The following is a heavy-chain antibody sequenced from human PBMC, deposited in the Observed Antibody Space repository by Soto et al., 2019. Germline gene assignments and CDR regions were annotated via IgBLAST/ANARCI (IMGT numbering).Heavy chain of an antibody. CDR1: GYTFMTYA. CDR2: INPGNGNT. J-gene: IGHJ4*02. D-gene: IGHD3-10*01. V-gene: IGHV1-3*01. Sequence: QVPLVQSGAEVKKPGASVKISCKTSGYTFMTYALHWVRQAPGQRPELMGWINPGNGNTEYSQKLQGRVTITRDTSARTVFMEVANMTSEDTAVYYCARVRMLWYGELSHWGQGTQVIVSA. CDR3: ARVRMLWYGELSH.